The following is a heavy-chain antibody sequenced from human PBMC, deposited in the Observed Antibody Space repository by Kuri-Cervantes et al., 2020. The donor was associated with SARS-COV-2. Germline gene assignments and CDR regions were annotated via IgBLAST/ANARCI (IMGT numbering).Heavy chain of an antibody. J-gene: IGHJ6*02. CDR2: ISYDGSNK. Sequence: GESLKISCAASGFTFSSYDIHWVRQAPGKGLEWVAVISYDGSNKYYADSVKGRFTISRDNSKNTLYLQMNSLRAEDTAVYYCAKDEVGEELRFLEWLFYYYYGMDVWGQGTTVTVSS. V-gene: IGHV3-30*18. CDR1: GFTFSSYD. CDR3: AKDEVGEELRFLEWLFYYYYGMDV. D-gene: IGHD3-3*01.